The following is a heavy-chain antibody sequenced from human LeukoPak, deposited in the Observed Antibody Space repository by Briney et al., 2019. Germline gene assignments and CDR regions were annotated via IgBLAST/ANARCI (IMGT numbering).Heavy chain of an antibody. V-gene: IGHV4-34*01. Sequence: NTSETLPLTCAVYGGSFSGYYWSWIRQPPGKGLEWIGEINHSGSTNYNPSLKGRVTISVDTSKNQFSLKLSSVTAADTAVYYCARGQYYYYYYMDVWGKGTTVTVSS. CDR2: INHSGST. J-gene: IGHJ6*03. CDR1: GGSFSGYY. CDR3: ARGQYYYYYYMDV.